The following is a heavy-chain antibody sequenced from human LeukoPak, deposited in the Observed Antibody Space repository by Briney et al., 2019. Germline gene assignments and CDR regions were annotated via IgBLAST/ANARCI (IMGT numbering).Heavy chain of an antibody. J-gene: IGHJ4*02. V-gene: IGHV4-4*07. CDR3: AREDGSSGSYYFDY. CDR1: GGSISSYY. CDR2: IYVSGIT. D-gene: IGHD6-19*01. Sequence: SETLSLTCTVSGGSISSYYWSWIRQPAGKGLEWIGRIYVSGITNHNPSLKSRVTMSVDTSKSQFSLRLSSVTAADTAVYYCAREDGSSGSYYFDYWGQGTLVTVSS.